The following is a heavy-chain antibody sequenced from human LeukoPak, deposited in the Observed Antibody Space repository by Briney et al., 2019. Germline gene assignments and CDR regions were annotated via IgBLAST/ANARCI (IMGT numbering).Heavy chain of an antibody. CDR2: ISGRGGST. D-gene: IGHD3-22*01. CDR1: XXXXXSYA. CDR3: AKVWRYYDSSGYFRVNYFDY. V-gene: IGHV3-23*01. Sequence: GGSXRXXXXXSXXXXXSYAXSWVRXAPGKGLEWVSAISGRGGSTYYADSVKGRFTISRDNFKNTLYLQMNSLSAEDTAVYYCAKVWRYYDSSGYFRVNYFDYWGQGTLVTVSS. J-gene: IGHJ4*02.